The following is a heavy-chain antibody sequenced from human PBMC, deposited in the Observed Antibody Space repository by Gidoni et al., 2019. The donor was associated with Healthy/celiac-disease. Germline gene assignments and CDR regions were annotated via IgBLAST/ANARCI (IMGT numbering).Heavy chain of an antibody. Sequence: QVQLQESGPGLVKPSQTLSLTCTVSGGSISSGSYYWSWIRQPAGKGLEWIGRIYTSGSTNYNPSLKSRVTISVDTSKNQFSLKLSSVTAADTAVYYCARDGTSDYENYYYYHGMDVWGQGTTVTVSS. V-gene: IGHV4-61*02. CDR1: GGSISSGSYY. J-gene: IGHJ6*02. D-gene: IGHD4-17*01. CDR2: IYTSGST. CDR3: ARDGTSDYENYYYYHGMDV.